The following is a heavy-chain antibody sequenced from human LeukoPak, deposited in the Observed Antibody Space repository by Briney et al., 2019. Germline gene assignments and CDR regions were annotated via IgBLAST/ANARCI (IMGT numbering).Heavy chain of an antibody. D-gene: IGHD6-6*01. J-gene: IGHJ4*02. CDR1: GFTFSDYY. CDR3: ARELDSSSSFDY. V-gene: IGHV3-11*01. CDR2: ISSSGSTI. Sequence: GGSLRLSCVASGFTFSDYYMSWIRQAPGKGLEWVSYISSSGSTIYYADSVKGRFTISRDNAKNSLYLQMNSLRAEDTAVYYCARELDSSSSFDYWGQGTLVTVSS.